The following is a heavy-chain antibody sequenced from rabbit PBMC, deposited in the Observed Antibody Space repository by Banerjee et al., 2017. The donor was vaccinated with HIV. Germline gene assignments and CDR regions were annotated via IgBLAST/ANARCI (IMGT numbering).Heavy chain of an antibody. CDR2: IDTGSSGST. Sequence: QSLEESGGDLVKPGASLKLSCKASGFTLSSYWICWVRQAPGKGLEWIACIDTGSSGSTYYAGWAKGRFTISKTSSTTVTLQMTSLTAADTATYFCARGGNYYDFNLWGQGTLVTVS. CDR1: GFTLSSYW. D-gene: IGHD1-1*01. V-gene: IGHV1S40*01. J-gene: IGHJ4*01. CDR3: ARGGNYYDFNL.